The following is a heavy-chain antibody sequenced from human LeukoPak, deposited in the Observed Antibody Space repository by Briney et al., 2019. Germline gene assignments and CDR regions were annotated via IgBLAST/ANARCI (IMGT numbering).Heavy chain of an antibody. J-gene: IGHJ4*02. CDR3: ARGLGYSSSWFRHHYYFDY. V-gene: IGHV4-34*01. CDR1: GGSFSGYY. D-gene: IGHD6-13*01. CDR2: INHSGST. Sequence: PSETLSLTCAVYGGSFSGYYWSWIRQPPGKGLEWIGEINHSGSTNYNPSLKSRVTISVDTSKNQFSLKLCSVTAADTAVYYCARGLGYSSSWFRHHYYFDYWGQGTLVTVSS.